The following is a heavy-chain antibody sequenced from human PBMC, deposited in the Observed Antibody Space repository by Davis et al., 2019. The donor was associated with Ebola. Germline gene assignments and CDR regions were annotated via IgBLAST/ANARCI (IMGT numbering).Heavy chain of an antibody. D-gene: IGHD3-22*01. Sequence: PSETLSLTCTVSGGSISSYYWSWIRQPPGKGLEWFGYIYYSGSTNYNPSLKSRVTISVDTSKNQFSLKLSSVTAADPAVYYCARERGHYYDSSGYYGYYFDYWGQGTLVTVSS. CDR3: ARERGHYYDSSGYYGYYFDY. V-gene: IGHV4-59*01. J-gene: IGHJ4*02. CDR1: GGSISSYY. CDR2: IYYSGST.